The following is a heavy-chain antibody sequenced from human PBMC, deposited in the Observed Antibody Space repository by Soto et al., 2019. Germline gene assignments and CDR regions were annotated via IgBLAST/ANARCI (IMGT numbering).Heavy chain of an antibody. CDR2: MQRSTGRT. J-gene: IGHJ4*02. CDR1: GYSFTSLD. Sequence: QVQLVQSGAEVREPGASVKVSCTASGYSFTSLDINWVRQTAGQGLEWMGWMQRSTGRTGYAWKVQGRVTMTRDTSITSAYMELTTLTSDGTAFYYCARGVSAGVDYWGQGTLVTVSS. D-gene: IGHD1-26*01. V-gene: IGHV1-8*01. CDR3: ARGVSAGVDY.